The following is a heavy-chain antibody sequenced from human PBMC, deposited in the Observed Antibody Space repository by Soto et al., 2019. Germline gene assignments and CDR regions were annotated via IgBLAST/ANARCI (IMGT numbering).Heavy chain of an antibody. D-gene: IGHD1-26*01. J-gene: IGHJ6*02. CDR3: ARDGREASGIDV. V-gene: IGHV4-59*11. CDR1: GGSISSHY. CDR2: IYYRGNT. Sequence: QVQLEESDPGLVKPSETLSLTCTVSGGSISSHYWSWVRQAPGKGLEWIGCIYYRGNTFYNPSLKSRGTISVDTSNNQFSLKLDSVTPADTAVYYCARDGREASGIDVWGQGTAVTVSS.